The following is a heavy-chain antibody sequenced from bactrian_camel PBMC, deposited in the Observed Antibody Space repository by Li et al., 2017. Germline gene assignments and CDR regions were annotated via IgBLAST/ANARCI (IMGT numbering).Heavy chain of an antibody. CDR1: GFADSNYC. V-gene: IGHV3S59*01. D-gene: IGHD3*01. Sequence: VQLVESGGGSVQAGMSLTLSCVASGFADSNYCLGWFRQLPGKEREPVAAMSASNGRTYYGASAKGRFTISKDDAKDTVYLQMNSLRPEDTARYQCMTRVKFDGLCTSYFKNWGKGTQVTVS. J-gene: IGHJ4*01. CDR2: MSASNGRT. CDR3: MTRVKFDGLCTSYFKN.